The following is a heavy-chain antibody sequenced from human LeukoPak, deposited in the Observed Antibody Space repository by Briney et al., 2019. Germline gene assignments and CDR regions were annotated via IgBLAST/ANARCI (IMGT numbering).Heavy chain of an antibody. V-gene: IGHV3-21*01. Sequence: GGSLRLSCAASGFTFSSYSMNWVRQAPGKGLEWVSSISSSSSYIYYADSVKGRFTISRDNAKNSLYLQMNSLRAGDTAVYYCASWDDTIFGVGGMDVWGQGTMVTVSS. J-gene: IGHJ3*01. D-gene: IGHD3-3*01. CDR3: ASWDDTIFGVGGMDV. CDR2: ISSSSSYI. CDR1: GFTFSSYS.